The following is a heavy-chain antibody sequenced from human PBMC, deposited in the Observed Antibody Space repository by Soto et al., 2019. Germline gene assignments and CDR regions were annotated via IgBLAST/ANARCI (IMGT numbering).Heavy chain of an antibody. CDR1: GFTFRSFT. D-gene: IGHD6-13*01. V-gene: IGHV3-21*01. Sequence: LRLSCAASGFTFRSFTMNWVRQAPGKGLEWVSTISGNSAYIYYTDALRGRFTISRDNAKNSLHLQMNSLRAEDTAVYYCTRDASRDSSARGWFDPWGPGTLVTVSS. CDR3: TRDASRDSSARGWFDP. CDR2: ISGNSAYI. J-gene: IGHJ5*02.